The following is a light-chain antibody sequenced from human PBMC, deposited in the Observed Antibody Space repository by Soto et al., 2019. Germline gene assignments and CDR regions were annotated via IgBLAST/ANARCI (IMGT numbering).Light chain of an antibody. Sequence: EIVLTQSPGTLSLSPGERATLSCRASQSVAGKSLAWYRQQPGQAPRLLIYGASHRATGCPDRFSGSGSGTDFTLTISRLEPEDFAVYYCQQYGNSRDTFGQGTKLEIK. J-gene: IGKJ2*01. CDR3: QQYGNSRDT. V-gene: IGKV3-20*01. CDR2: GAS. CDR1: QSVAGKS.